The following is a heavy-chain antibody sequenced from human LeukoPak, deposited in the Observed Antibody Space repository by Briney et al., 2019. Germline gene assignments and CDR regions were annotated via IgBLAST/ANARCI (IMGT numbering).Heavy chain of an antibody. CDR1: GFSFSTYG. CDR3: VGDTPPGGDYYFDY. J-gene: IGHJ4*02. D-gene: IGHD3-16*01. V-gene: IGHV3-33*01. CDR2: IWNAGTNT. Sequence: GRSLRLSCGASGFSFSTYGMHWVRQAPGKGLEWVALIWNAGTNTYYADSVKGRFTISRDNSKNTLYLQMNSLRAEDTAVYYCVGDTPPGGDYYFDYWGQGTLVIVSS.